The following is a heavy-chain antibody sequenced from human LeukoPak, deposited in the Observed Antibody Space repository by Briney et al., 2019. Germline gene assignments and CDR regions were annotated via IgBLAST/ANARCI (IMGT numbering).Heavy chain of an antibody. Sequence: SVKVSCKASGYTFSSYAISWVRQAPGQGLEWMGGIIPIFGTANYAQKFQGRVTITADESTSTAYMELSSLRSEDTAVYYCAGIAVAAFDYWGQGTLVTVSS. CDR3: AGIAVAAFDY. D-gene: IGHD6-19*01. V-gene: IGHV1-69*13. CDR1: GYTFSSYA. CDR2: IIPIFGTA. J-gene: IGHJ4*02.